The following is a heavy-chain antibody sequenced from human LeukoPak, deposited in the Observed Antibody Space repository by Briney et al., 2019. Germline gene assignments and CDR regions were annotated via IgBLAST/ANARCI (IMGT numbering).Heavy chain of an antibody. CDR1: GVSISSHY. CDR3: ARDPISYDPLTGYELWGWFDP. V-gene: IGHV4-4*07. J-gene: IGHJ5*02. CDR2: VYSSGST. Sequence: PSETLSLTCTVSGVSISSHYWSWIRQPAGNRLEWIGRVYSSGSTKYNPSLQGRVTISVDKSTNQLSLRLNSVTAADTAVYYCARDPISYDPLTGYELWGWFDPWGQGTLVTVSS. D-gene: IGHD3-9*01.